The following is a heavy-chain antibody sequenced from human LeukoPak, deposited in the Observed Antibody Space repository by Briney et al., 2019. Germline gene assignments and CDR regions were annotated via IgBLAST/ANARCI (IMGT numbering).Heavy chain of an antibody. Sequence: GESLKISRKGSGYNFANFWVGWVRQMPGKGLEGVGIVHPADSDTRYSPAIQGQVTFSVDKSLSTAYLQWSSLKASDTAMYYCTKNTDTGIFDYWGQGTLVTVSS. CDR2: VHPADSDT. CDR1: GYNFANFW. J-gene: IGHJ4*02. D-gene: IGHD1-14*01. V-gene: IGHV5-51*01. CDR3: TKNTDTGIFDY.